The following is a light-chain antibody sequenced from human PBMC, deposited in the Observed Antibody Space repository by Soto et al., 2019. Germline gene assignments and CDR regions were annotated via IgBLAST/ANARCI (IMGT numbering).Light chain of an antibody. CDR3: SSYTSSTVL. Sequence: QSALTQPASVSGSPGQSITISCTGTSSDVGGYNYVAWYQQHPSKAPKLIIYDVSNRPSGVSNRFSGSKSGNTASLTISGLQAEYEADYYCSSYTSSTVLFGGGTKLTVL. CDR2: DVS. J-gene: IGLJ2*01. V-gene: IGLV2-14*01. CDR1: SSDVGGYNY.